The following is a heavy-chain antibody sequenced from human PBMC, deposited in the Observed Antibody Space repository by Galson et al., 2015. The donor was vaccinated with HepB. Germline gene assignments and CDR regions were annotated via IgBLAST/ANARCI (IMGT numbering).Heavy chain of an antibody. CDR1: GYTFTDYY. D-gene: IGHD5-24*01. Sequence: VKVSCKVSGYTFTDYYMHWVQQAPGKGLEWIGLVNPEDGETIYAEKFQGRVTITADTSTDTAYMELSSLRAEDTAVYYCATVEMATAPFDYWGQGTLVTVSS. V-gene: IGHV1-69-2*01. CDR2: VNPEDGET. CDR3: ATVEMATAPFDY. J-gene: IGHJ4*02.